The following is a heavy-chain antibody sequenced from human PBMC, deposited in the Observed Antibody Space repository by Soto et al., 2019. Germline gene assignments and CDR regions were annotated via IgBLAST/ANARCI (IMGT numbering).Heavy chain of an antibody. CDR1: GYTFTGYF. D-gene: IGHD3-10*01. CDR3: ARLIRGAYYNFPIDK. Sequence: ASVKVSCKASGYTFTGYFMHWVRQAPGQGLEWMGWINPDSGGADYAQSFQGRVTMTRGTSISTVYMELSRLRFDDTAVYYCARLIRGAYYNFPIDKRGQGTVVTVSS. CDR2: INPDSGGA. V-gene: IGHV1-2*02. J-gene: IGHJ4*02.